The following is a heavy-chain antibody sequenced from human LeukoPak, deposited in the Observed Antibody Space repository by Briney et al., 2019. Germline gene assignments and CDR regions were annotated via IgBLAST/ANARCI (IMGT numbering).Heavy chain of an antibody. CDR2: VSDNGGVT. CDR3: VKDWRFYYGPGTYFDD. V-gene: IGHV3-64D*06. D-gene: IGHD3-10*01. J-gene: IGHJ4*02. Sequence: GGSLRLSCSASGFTFSNYAMHWVRQAPGKGLDSVPGVSDNGGVTYYADSVRGRFIISRDNSNNRLFLQMSSLRAEDTAVYYCVKDWRFYYGPGTYFDDWGQGTLVTVSS. CDR1: GFTFSNYA.